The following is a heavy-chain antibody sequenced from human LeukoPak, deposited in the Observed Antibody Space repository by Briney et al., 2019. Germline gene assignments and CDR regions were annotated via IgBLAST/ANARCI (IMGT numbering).Heavy chain of an antibody. CDR2: IYYSGST. CDR3: ASEVGAHDAFDI. D-gene: IGHD1-26*01. V-gene: IGHV4-59*12. CDR1: GGSISSYY. Sequence: PSETLSLTCTVSGGSISSYYWSWIRQPPGKGLEWIGYIYYSGSTNYNPSLKSRVTISVDTSKNQFSLKLSSVTAADMAVYYCASEVGAHDAFDIWGQGTMVTVSS. J-gene: IGHJ3*02.